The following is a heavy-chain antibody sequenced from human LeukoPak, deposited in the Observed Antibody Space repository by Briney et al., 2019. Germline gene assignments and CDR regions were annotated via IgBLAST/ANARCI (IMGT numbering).Heavy chain of an antibody. V-gene: IGHV1-46*01. CDR3: AVNSGSYSDYYYYMDV. Sequence: ASVKVSCKASGYTFTSYYMHWVRQAPGQGLEWMGIINPSGGSTSYAQKFQGRVTMTRDTSTSTVYMELSSLRSEDTAVYYCAVNSGSYSDYYYYMDVWGKGNTVTVSS. D-gene: IGHD1-26*01. CDR1: GYTFTSYY. J-gene: IGHJ6*03. CDR2: INPSGGST.